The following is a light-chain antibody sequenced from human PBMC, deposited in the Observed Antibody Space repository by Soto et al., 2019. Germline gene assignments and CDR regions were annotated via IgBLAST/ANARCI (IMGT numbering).Light chain of an antibody. CDR2: DTS. Sequence: AIQMTQSRSSLSVSVGDRVTITCRARQDIRNDLGWYQQKPGKAPKLLIYDTSNLQSGVPSRFSGSGSGTDFTLNISSLQPEDFATYYCLQDYNYPYPFGQGTKLEIK. CDR3: LQDYNYPYP. J-gene: IGKJ2*01. CDR1: QDIRND. V-gene: IGKV1-6*01.